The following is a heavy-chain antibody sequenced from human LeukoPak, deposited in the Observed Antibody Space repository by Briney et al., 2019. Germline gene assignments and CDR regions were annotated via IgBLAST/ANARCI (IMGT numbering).Heavy chain of an antibody. CDR1: GFTFDDHA. V-gene: IGHV3-20*04. Sequence: GGSLRLSCAASGFTFDDHAMSWVRQAPGKGLEWVSGISWNGDSTGYGDSVKGRFTISRDNAKNFLYLQMNSLRAEDTALYFCARDKVNGFYDTTAYDYWGQGTLVTVSS. J-gene: IGHJ4*02. CDR3: ARDKVNGFYDTTAYDY. D-gene: IGHD3-22*01. CDR2: ISWNGDST.